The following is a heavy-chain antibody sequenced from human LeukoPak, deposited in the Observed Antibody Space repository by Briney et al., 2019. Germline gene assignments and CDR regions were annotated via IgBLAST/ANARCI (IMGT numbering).Heavy chain of an antibody. D-gene: IGHD6-19*01. CDR1: GFTFSSYG. CDR3: AKRDNSGWSYFDF. V-gene: IGHV3-23*01. Sequence: GGSLRLSCAASGFTFSSYGMSWVRQAPGKGLEWVSAISDSGGSTYYADSVKGRFTISRDNSKNTLYVQMNSLRAEDTAVYYCAKRDNSGWSYFDFWGQGTLVTVSS. J-gene: IGHJ4*02. CDR2: ISDSGGST.